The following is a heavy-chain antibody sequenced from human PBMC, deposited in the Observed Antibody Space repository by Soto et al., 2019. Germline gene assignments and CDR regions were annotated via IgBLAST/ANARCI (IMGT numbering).Heavy chain of an antibody. CDR3: AIHPSLNRGNTNVYIDY. CDR1: GFIFSDNY. D-gene: IGHD2-15*01. J-gene: IGHJ4*02. CDR2: SSGNTRYI. V-gene: IGHV3-11*03. Sequence: PGGSLRLSCEFSGFIFSDNYMTWIRQAPGKGREWVSYSSGNTRYINYSDAVKGRFTISRDGAKNSLFLEMGSLRAEDTAVYYCAIHPSLNRGNTNVYIDYLSQGTLVTDSS.